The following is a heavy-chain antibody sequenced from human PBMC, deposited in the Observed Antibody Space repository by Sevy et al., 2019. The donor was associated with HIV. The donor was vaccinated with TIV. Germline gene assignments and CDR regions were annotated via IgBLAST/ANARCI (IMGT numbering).Heavy chain of an antibody. CDR3: AKDREDGFYYYYGMDV. J-gene: IGHJ6*02. CDR1: GFTFSSYG. V-gene: IGHV3-30*18. Sequence: GGSLRLSCAASGFTFSSYGMHWVRQAPGKGLGWVAVISYDGSNKYYADSVKGRFTISRDNSKNTLYLQMNSLRAEDTAVYYCAKDREDGFYYYYGMDVWGQGTTVTVSS. CDR2: ISYDGSNK. D-gene: IGHD2-15*01.